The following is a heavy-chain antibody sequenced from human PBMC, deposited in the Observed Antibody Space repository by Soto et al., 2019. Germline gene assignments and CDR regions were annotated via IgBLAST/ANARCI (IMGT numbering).Heavy chain of an antibody. Sequence: QLQLQESGPGLVKPSETLSLTCTVSGGSISSSSYYWGWIRQPPGKGLEWIGSMYYSGSTYYNPSLKSRVTISVDTSKNQFSLKLSSVTAADTAVYYCARLGSSTSFDYWGQGTLVTVSS. V-gene: IGHV4-39*01. J-gene: IGHJ4*02. CDR3: ARLGSSTSFDY. D-gene: IGHD6-6*01. CDR1: GGSISSSSYY. CDR2: MYYSGST.